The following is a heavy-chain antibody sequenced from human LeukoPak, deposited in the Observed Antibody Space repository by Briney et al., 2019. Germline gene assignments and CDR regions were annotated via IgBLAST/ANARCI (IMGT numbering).Heavy chain of an antibody. Sequence: PSETLSLTCTVSGGSISSYYWSWIRQPPGKGLEWIGYIYYSGSTNYNPSLKSRVAISVDTSKNQFSLNLNSVTAADTAVYYCARDLRAYDSSGYYYPWGQGTPVTVSS. CDR2: IYYSGST. V-gene: IGHV4-59*01. J-gene: IGHJ5*02. CDR3: ARDLRAYDSSGYYYP. D-gene: IGHD3-22*01. CDR1: GGSISSYY.